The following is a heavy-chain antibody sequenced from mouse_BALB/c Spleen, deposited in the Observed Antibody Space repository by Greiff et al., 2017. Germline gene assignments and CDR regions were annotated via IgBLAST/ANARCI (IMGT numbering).Heavy chain of an antibody. J-gene: IGHJ4*01. CDR2: INPSTGYT. V-gene: IGHV1-7*01. D-gene: IGHD1-1*01. Sequence: VQLQQSGAELAKPGASVKMSCKASGYTFTSYWMHWVKQRPGQGLEWIGYINPSTGYTEYNQKFKDKATLTADKSSSTAYMQLSSLTSEDSAVYYCASYGSRDAMDYWGQGTSVTVSS. CDR1: GYTFTSYW. CDR3: ASYGSRDAMDY.